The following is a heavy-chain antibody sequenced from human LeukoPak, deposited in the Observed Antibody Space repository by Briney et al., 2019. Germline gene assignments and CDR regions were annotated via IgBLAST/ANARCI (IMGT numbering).Heavy chain of an antibody. J-gene: IGHJ5*02. V-gene: IGHV3-30-3*01. Sequence: TGGSLRLSCAASGFTFSSYAMHWVRQAPGKGLEWVAVISYDGSNKYYADSVKGRFTISRDNSKNTLYLQMNSLGAEDTAVYYCARDLAVLYDSSGYSFDPWGQGTLVTVSS. CDR1: GFTFSSYA. CDR2: ISYDGSNK. CDR3: ARDLAVLYDSSGYSFDP. D-gene: IGHD3-22*01.